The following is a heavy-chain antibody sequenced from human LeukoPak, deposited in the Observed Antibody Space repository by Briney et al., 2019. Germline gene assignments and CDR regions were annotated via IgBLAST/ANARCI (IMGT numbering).Heavy chain of an antibody. J-gene: IGHJ6*03. CDR2: IRGYNGNT. CDR1: GHTFNSSG. V-gene: IGHV1-18*01. CDR3: ARGEESLLLNYYMDV. Sequence: ASVKVSCKASGHTFNSSGISWVRQAPGQGLEWMGWIRGYNGNTNYAQKLQGRVTMTRDMSTSTVYMELSSLRSEDTAVYYCARGEESLLLNYYMDVWGKGTTVTVSS. D-gene: IGHD2-15*01.